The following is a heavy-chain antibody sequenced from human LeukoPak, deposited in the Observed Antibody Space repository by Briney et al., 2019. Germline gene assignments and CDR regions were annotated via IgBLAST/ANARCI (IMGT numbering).Heavy chain of an antibody. CDR3: ARGYSSSWSYFDY. CDR2: VFDSGVT. Sequence: SETLSLTGTVSGGSISNYWWSWIRQPPGKGLEWIGYVFDSGVTNYNPSLKSRVTISVDASKKQFSLKLSSVTAADTAVYYCARGYSSSWSYFDYWGQGTLVTVSS. J-gene: IGHJ4*02. D-gene: IGHD6-13*01. CDR1: GGSISNYW. V-gene: IGHV4-59*01.